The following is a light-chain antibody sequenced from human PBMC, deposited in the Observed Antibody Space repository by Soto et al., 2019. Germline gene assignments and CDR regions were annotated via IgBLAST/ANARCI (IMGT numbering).Light chain of an antibody. J-gene: IGKJ2*01. CDR2: DAS. Sequence: DIQMTQSPSAPSASLGDRVTITCRASHSIDTSLAWYQQRPGKAPNLLIFDASSLASGVPSRFSGGGSGTEFTLTISNLQPDDSGTYYCHQYKSYTPYTIGQGTKVEIK. CDR3: HQYKSYTPYT. V-gene: IGKV1-5*01. CDR1: HSIDTS.